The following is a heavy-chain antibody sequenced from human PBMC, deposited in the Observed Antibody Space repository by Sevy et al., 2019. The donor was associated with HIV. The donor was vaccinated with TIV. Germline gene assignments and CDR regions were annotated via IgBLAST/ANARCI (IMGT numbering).Heavy chain of an antibody. CDR2: ISYSGNT. J-gene: IGHJ3*02. D-gene: IGHD4-17*01. Sequence: SETLSLTCTVPGGSISSSDYYWSWIRQPPGKGLEWIGYISYSGNTYYCPSPRSRVTISGDTSQNQSSLKLSSVTAADTAVYYCARRLYGDYSDAFDIWGQGTVVTVSS. V-gene: IGHV4-30-4*01. CDR3: ARRLYGDYSDAFDI. CDR1: GGSISSSDYY.